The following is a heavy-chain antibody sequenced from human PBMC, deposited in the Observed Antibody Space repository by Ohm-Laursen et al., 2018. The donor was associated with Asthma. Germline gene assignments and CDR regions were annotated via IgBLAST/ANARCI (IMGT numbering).Heavy chain of an antibody. CDR3: ARERGDYGDRIDAFDI. V-gene: IGHV4-31*03. CDR2: IYYSGST. CDR1: GGSISSGGYY. Sequence: TLSLTCTVSGGSISSGGYYWSWIRQHPGKGLKWIGYIYYSGSTYYNPSLKSRVTISVDTSKNQFSLKLSSVTAADTAVYYCARERGDYGDRIDAFDIWGQGTMVTVSS. J-gene: IGHJ3*02. D-gene: IGHD4-17*01.